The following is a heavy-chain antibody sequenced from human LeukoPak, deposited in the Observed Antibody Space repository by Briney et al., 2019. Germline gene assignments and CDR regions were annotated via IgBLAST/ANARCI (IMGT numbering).Heavy chain of an antibody. CDR1: GYTFTSYD. V-gene: IGHV1-8*01. CDR3: AKTFSYALTTPDY. CDR2: MNPNSGNT. D-gene: IGHD2-2*01. J-gene: IGHJ4*02. Sequence: ASVKVSCKASGYTFTSYDINWVRQATGQGLEWMGWMNPNSGNTGYAQKFQGRVTMTRNTSISTAYMELSSLRSEDTAVYYCAKTFSYALTTPDYWGQGTLVTVSS.